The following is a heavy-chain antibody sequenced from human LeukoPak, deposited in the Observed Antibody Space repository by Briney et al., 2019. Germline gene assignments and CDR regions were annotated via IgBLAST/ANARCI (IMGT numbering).Heavy chain of an antibody. CDR1: GYSFTSYW. J-gene: IGHJ4*02. CDR3: ARHDSSSWIDAGSDY. D-gene: IGHD6-13*01. V-gene: IGHV5-51*01. Sequence: GESLQISCQGSGYSFTSYWIGWVRQMPGKGLEWMGIIYPGDSDTRYSPSFQGQVTISADKSISTAYLQWSSLKASDTAMYYCARHDSSSWIDAGSDYWGQGTLVTVSS. CDR2: IYPGDSDT.